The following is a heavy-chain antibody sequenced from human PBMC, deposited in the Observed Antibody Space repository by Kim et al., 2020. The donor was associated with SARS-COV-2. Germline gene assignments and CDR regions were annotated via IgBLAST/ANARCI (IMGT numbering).Heavy chain of an antibody. CDR3: ARNSRIAVAAVSFGY. J-gene: IGHJ4*02. Sequence: SQKFQGRVTITRDTSASTAYMELSSLRSEDTAVYYCARNSRIAVAAVSFGYWGQGTLVTVSS. V-gene: IGHV1-3*01. D-gene: IGHD6-19*01.